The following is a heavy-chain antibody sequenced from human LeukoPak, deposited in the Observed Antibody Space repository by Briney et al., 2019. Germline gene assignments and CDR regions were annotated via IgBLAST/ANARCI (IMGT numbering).Heavy chain of an antibody. CDR2: INHSGST. CDR1: GGSFSGYY. CDR3: ARGARRERPRAYNWFDP. D-gene: IGHD1-1*01. V-gene: IGHV4-34*01. Sequence: SETLSLTCAVYGGSFSGYYWSWIRQPPGKGLEWIGEINHSGSTNYNPSLKSRVTISVDTSKNQFSLKLSSVTAADTAVYYCARGARRERPRAYNWFDPWGQGTLVTVSS. J-gene: IGHJ5*02.